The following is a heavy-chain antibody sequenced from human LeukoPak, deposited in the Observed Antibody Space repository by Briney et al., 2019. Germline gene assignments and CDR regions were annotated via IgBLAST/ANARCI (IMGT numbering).Heavy chain of an antibody. CDR1: GGTFSSYA. Sequence: ASVKVSCKASGGTFSSYAISWVRQAPGQGLEWMGGIIPIFGTANYAQKFQGRVTITTDESTSTAYMELSSLRSEDTAVHYCARAFLDTAMGRYYYYYYMDVWGKGTTVTVSS. CDR2: IIPIFGTA. D-gene: IGHD5-18*01. V-gene: IGHV1-69*05. CDR3: ARAFLDTAMGRYYYYYYMDV. J-gene: IGHJ6*03.